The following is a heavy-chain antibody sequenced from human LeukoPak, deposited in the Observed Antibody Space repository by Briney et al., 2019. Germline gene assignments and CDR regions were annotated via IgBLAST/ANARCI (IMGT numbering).Heavy chain of an antibody. V-gene: IGHV7-4-1*02. J-gene: IGHJ6*02. CDR3: ARVFVVAEPTGDYYYYGMDV. CDR2: INTNIGNA. CDR1: GYTLTRYA. Sequence: ASVKVSCKASGYTLTRYAVNWVRQAPGQGLEWMGWINTNIGNATYAQGFTGRFVFSLDTSVSTAYLQISRLKAEDTAVYYCARVFVVAEPTGDYYYYGMDVWGQGTTVTVSS. D-gene: IGHD2-15*01.